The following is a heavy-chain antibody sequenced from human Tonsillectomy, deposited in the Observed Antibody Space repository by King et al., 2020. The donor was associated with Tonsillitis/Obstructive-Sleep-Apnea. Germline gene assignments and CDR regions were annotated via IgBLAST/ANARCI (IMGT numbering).Heavy chain of an antibody. D-gene: IGHD3-22*01. Sequence: QLVQSGAEVKKPGESLKISCKGSGYSFTSYWIGWVRQMPGKGLEWMGIIYPGDSDTRYSPSFQDQVTISADKSNSTAYLQWSSLKASDTAMYYCASHEDTSGYYGAFDIWGQGTMVTVSS. V-gene: IGHV5-51*01. CDR3: ASHEDTSGYYGAFDI. CDR1: GYSFTSYW. J-gene: IGHJ3*02. CDR2: IYPGDSDT.